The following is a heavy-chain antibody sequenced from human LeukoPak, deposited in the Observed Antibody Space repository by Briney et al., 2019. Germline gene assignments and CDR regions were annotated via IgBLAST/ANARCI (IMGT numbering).Heavy chain of an antibody. Sequence: ASVKVSCKASGGTFSSYAISWVRQAPGQGLEWMGRIIPILGIANYAQKFQGRVTITADKSTSTAYMELSSLRSEDTAVYYCARDYGDSPGDYWGQGTLVTVSS. CDR1: GGTFSSYA. D-gene: IGHD4-17*01. J-gene: IGHJ4*02. V-gene: IGHV1-69*04. CDR3: ARDYGDSPGDY. CDR2: IIPILGIA.